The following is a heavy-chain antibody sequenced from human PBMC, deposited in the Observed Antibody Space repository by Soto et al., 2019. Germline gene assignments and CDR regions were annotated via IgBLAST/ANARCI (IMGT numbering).Heavy chain of an antibody. J-gene: IGHJ6*03. D-gene: IGHD6-19*01. CDR3: ARDRKAVAGTDGYYYYYMDV. Sequence: ASVKVSCKASGYTFTGYYMHWVRQAPGQGLEWMGWINPNSGGTNYAQKFQGWVTMTRDTSISTAYMELSRLRSDDTAVYYCARDRKAVAGTDGYYYYYMDVWGKGTTVTVSS. V-gene: IGHV1-2*04. CDR2: INPNSGGT. CDR1: GYTFTGYY.